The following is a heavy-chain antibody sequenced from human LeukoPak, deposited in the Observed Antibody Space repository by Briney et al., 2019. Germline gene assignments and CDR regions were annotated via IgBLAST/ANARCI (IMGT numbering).Heavy chain of an antibody. CDR2: IKQDESEK. J-gene: IGHJ4*02. V-gene: IGHV3-7*03. D-gene: IGHD1-26*01. CDR1: GFSLCTYW. Sequence: GGSLRLSCAASGFSLCTYWMSWVPQAPGKGLEWVANIKQDESEKDYVDSVKGRFTISRDNAKNSLYLQMSSLRAEDTAVYYCATYSGAHHKTFDDWGQGTLVTVSS. CDR3: ATYSGAHHKTFDD.